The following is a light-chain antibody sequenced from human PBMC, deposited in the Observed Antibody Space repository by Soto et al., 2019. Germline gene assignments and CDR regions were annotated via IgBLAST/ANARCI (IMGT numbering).Light chain of an antibody. CDR3: QVWDSLSDHHV. Sequence: SSELTQPPSVSVAPGQTARISCGGNKIETKTVFWYQQKPGQAPVVVVSDDSVRPSGIPERFSGSNSGGTATLSIIGVEAGDEADYYCQVWDSLSDHHVFGPGTKGTVL. CDR1: KIETKT. CDR2: DDS. J-gene: IGLJ1*01. V-gene: IGLV3-21*02.